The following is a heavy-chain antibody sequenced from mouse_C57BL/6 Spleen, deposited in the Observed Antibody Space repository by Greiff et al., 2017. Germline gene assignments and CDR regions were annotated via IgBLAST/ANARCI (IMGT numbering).Heavy chain of an antibody. CDR1: GYSITSGYY. Sequence: VQLKQSGPGLVKPSQSLSLTCSVTGYSITSGYYWNWIRQFPGNKLEWMGYISYDGSNNYNPSLKNRISITRDTSKNQFFLKLNSVTTEDTATYYCARDPQLCGFAYWGQGTLVTVSA. V-gene: IGHV3-6*01. CDR2: ISYDGSN. D-gene: IGHD4-1*02. J-gene: IGHJ3*01. CDR3: ARDPQLCGFAY.